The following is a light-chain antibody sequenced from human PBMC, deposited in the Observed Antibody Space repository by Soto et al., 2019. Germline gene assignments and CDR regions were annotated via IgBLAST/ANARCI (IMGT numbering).Light chain of an antibody. CDR2: DAS. CDR1: QSVSSR. V-gene: IGKV3-15*01. CDR3: RHYNNWPPET. J-gene: IGKJ1*01. Sequence: EIVFTPSPGTPSLSPGERATPSCRASQSVSSRLAWYQQKRGQAPRLLIYDASTRATGIPARFSGSGSGTEFNLTISSLQSEDFAIYYCRHYNNWPPETFGQGTKVDI.